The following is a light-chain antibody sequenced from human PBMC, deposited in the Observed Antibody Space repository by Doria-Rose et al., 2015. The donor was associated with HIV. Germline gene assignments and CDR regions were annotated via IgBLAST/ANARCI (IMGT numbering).Light chain of an antibody. CDR2: LGS. V-gene: IGKV2-28*01. CDR1: QSLLHTIGYNY. CDR3: MQALQTPYT. Sequence: EIVLTQSPLSLPVTPGQPASISCRSSQSLLHTIGYNYLDWYLQKPGQSPQLLIYLGSNRASGVPDRFSGSGSGTDFTLKISGVEAEDVGVYYCMQALQTPYTFGQGTKLEIK. J-gene: IGKJ2*01.